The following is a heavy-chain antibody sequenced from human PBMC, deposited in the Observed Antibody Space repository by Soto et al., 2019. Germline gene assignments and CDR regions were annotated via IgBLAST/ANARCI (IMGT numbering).Heavy chain of an antibody. CDR3: ARRLGGYSYGYGWFDP. Sequence: QVQLVQSGSEVKKPGSSGKVSCKASGGTFSSDAISWVRQAPGQGLEWMGGIIPIFGIAHYAQKFQGRVTLTADKSTSTAYMELSNRRSEDRAVYYCARRLGGYSYGYGWFDPWGQGTLVTVSS. CDR2: IIPIFGIA. CDR1: GGTFSSDA. D-gene: IGHD5-18*01. V-gene: IGHV1-69*17. J-gene: IGHJ5*02.